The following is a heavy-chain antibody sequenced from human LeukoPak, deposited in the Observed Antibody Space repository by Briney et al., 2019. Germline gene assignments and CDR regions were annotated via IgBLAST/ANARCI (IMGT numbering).Heavy chain of an antibody. V-gene: IGHV4-4*07. CDR3: ARALLSSSWYKYYYYYYMDV. J-gene: IGHJ6*03. Sequence: SETLSLTCNVSGGSISNYYWSWIRQPAGKGLEWIGRIYTSGSTNYNPSLKSRVTISVDTSKNQFSLKLSSVTAADTAVYYCARALLSSSWYKYYYYYYMDVWGKGTTVTVSS. CDR2: IYTSGST. CDR1: GGSISNYY. D-gene: IGHD6-13*01.